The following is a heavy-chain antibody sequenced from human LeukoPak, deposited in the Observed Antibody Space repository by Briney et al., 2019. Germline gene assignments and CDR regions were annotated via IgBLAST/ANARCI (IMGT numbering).Heavy chain of an antibody. CDR2: INPSGGST. D-gene: IGHD5-12*01. J-gene: IGHJ4*02. CDR1: GYTFTSYY. Sequence: ASVKVSCKASGYTFTSYYMHWVRQAPGQGLEWMGIINPSGGSTSYAQKFQGRVTMTRDTSTSTVYMELSSLRSEDTAVYYCARDQPRSGYSGYDALGWGQGTLVTVSS. CDR3: ARDQPRSGYSGYDALG. V-gene: IGHV1-46*01.